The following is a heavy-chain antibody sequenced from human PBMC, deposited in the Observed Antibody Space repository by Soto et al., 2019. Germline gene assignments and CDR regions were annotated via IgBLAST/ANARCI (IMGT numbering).Heavy chain of an antibody. CDR1: GGSISSYY. CDR3: ARSRNRSAAGPDN. V-gene: IGHV4-59*01. J-gene: IGHJ4*02. CDR2: IYYSGST. Sequence: QVQLQESGPGLVKPSETLSLTCTVSGGSISSYYWNWIRQPPGKGLELIGYIYYSGSTNYNPSLKSLVTISVDTSKNQFSLKLSSVTAADTAVYYCARSRNRSAAGPDNWGQGTLVTVSS. D-gene: IGHD6-13*01.